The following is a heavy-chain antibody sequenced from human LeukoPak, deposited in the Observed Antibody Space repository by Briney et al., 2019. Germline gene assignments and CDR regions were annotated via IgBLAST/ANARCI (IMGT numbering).Heavy chain of an antibody. Sequence: GGSLRLSCAASGFTFSSYGMHWVRQAPGKGLEWVAVISYDGSNKYYADSVKGRFTISRDNSKNTLYLQMNSLRAEDTAVYYCARKGLYYYYGMDVWGQGTTVTVS. V-gene: IGHV3-30*03. CDR3: ARKGLYYYYGMDV. J-gene: IGHJ6*02. CDR1: GFTFSSYG. CDR2: ISYDGSNK.